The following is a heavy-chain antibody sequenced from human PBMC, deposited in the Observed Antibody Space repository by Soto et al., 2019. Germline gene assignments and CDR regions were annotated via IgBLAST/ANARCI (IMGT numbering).Heavy chain of an antibody. J-gene: IGHJ4*02. Sequence: GGSLRLSCAASGFTFSSYAMSWVRRAPGKGLEWVSAISGSGGSTYYADSVKGRFTISRDNSKNTLYLQMISLRAEDTAVYYCARTEALGGVIVPLDYWGQGTLVTVSS. CDR1: GFTFSSYA. CDR2: ISGSGGST. D-gene: IGHD3-16*02. V-gene: IGHV3-23*01. CDR3: ARTEALGGVIVPLDY.